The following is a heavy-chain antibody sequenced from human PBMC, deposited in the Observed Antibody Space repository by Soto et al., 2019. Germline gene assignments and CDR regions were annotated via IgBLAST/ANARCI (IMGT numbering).Heavy chain of an antibody. CDR1: GGSISSYY. D-gene: IGHD3-10*01. Sequence: SETLSLTCTVSGGSISSYYWSWIRQPPGKGLEWIGYIYYSGSTNYNPSLKSRVTISVDTSKNQFSLKLSSVTAADTAVYYCARDGVRGVIVAFDIWGQGTMVTVSS. CDR3: ARDGVRGVIVAFDI. J-gene: IGHJ3*02. V-gene: IGHV4-59*01. CDR2: IYYSGST.